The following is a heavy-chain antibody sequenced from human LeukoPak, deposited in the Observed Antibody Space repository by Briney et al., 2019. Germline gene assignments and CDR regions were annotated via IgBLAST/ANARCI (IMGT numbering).Heavy chain of an antibody. Sequence: SETLPLTCTVSGASISSSSYYWGWIRQPPGKGLEWIGTVYYSGNTYYSPSLRSRVTISLDKSKNQFSLNLTSVTAADTAVYYCARCMVRGVIISPYFDYWGQGTLVTVSS. CDR2: VYYSGNT. V-gene: IGHV4-39*07. J-gene: IGHJ4*02. CDR1: GASISSSSYY. CDR3: ARCMVRGVIISPYFDY. D-gene: IGHD3-10*01.